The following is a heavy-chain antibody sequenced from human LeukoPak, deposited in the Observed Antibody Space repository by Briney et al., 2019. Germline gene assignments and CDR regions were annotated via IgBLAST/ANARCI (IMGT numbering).Heavy chain of an antibody. D-gene: IGHD3-10*01. J-gene: IGHJ6*02. CDR3: ARGGVTMVRGVFSPYYYYGMDV. CDR1: GYTFTSYD. CDR2: MNPNSGNT. V-gene: IGHV1-8*01. Sequence: ASVKVSCKASGYTFTSYDINWVRQATGQGLEWMGWMNPNSGNTGYAQKFQDRVTMTRNTSISTAYMELSSLRSEDTAVYYCARGGVTMVRGVFSPYYYYGMDVWGQGTTVTVSS.